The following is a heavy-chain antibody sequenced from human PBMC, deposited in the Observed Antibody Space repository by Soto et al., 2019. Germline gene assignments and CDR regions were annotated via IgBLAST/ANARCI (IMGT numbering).Heavy chain of an antibody. J-gene: IGHJ4*02. V-gene: IGHV1-69*01. CDR2: IIPIFGTA. CDR1: GGTFSSYA. D-gene: IGHD2-8*01. CDR3: ARGLGYCTNGVCQLPYYFDY. Sequence: QVQLVQSGAEVKKPGSSVKVSCKASGGTFSSYAISWVRQAPGQGLEWMGGIIPIFGTANYAQKFQGRVTMTADESTSTAYMELSSLRSEDTAVYYCARGLGYCTNGVCQLPYYFDYWGQGSLVTVSS.